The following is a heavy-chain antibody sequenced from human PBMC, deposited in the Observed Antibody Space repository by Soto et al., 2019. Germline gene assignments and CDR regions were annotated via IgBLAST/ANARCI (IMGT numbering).Heavy chain of an antibody. CDR2: IYPGDSDT. V-gene: IGHV5-51*01. D-gene: IGHD3-10*01. J-gene: IGHJ6*02. CDR3: ARRKGGSGNLIYYYSYGMDV. CDR1: GYSFTTYW. Sequence: GESLKISCKGSGYSFTTYWLAWVRQMPGKGLEWMGIIYPGDSDTRYSPSFQGQVTISADKSISTAYLQWSSLKASDTAMYYCARRKGGSGNLIYYYSYGMDVWGQGTTVTVSS.